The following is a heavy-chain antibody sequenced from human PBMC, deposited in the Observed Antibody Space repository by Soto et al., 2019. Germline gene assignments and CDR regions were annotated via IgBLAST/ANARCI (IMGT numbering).Heavy chain of an antibody. Sequence: QVQLVQSGAEVKKPGASVKVSCKASGYTFTSYDINWVRQATGQGLEWMGWMNPNSGNTGYAQKFQGRVTMTRNTSISTAYMELSSLRYEDTAVYYCATAGGYSIYYYYGMDVWGQGTTVTVSS. J-gene: IGHJ6*02. CDR3: ATAGGYSIYYYYGMDV. D-gene: IGHD5-18*01. CDR2: MNPNSGNT. V-gene: IGHV1-8*01. CDR1: GYTFTSYD.